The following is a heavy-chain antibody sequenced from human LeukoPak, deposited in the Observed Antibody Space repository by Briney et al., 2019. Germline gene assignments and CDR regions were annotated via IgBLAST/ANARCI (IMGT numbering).Heavy chain of an antibody. J-gene: IGHJ6*03. Sequence: QGLEWMGWINIYNLDTKYAQKFQGRVTVTTDISTATAYMELRSLRSDDTAVYYCARRHGFYHYMEVWGKGTTVAVSS. CDR3: ARRHGFYHYMEV. D-gene: IGHD3-10*01. V-gene: IGHV1-18*01. CDR2: INIYNLDT.